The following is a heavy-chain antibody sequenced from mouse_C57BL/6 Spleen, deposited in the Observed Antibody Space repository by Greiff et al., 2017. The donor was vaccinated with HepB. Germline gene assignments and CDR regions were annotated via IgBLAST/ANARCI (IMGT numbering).Heavy chain of an antibody. Sequence: VQLQQPGAELVRPGSSVKLSCKASGYTFTSYWMHRVKQRPIQGLEWIGNIDPSDSETHYNQKFKDKATLTVDKSSSTAYMQLSSLTSEDSAVYYCARSGSSYGFAYWGQGTLVTVSA. CDR2: IDPSDSET. CDR1: GYTFTSYW. D-gene: IGHD1-1*01. V-gene: IGHV1-52*01. J-gene: IGHJ3*01. CDR3: ARSGSSYGFAY.